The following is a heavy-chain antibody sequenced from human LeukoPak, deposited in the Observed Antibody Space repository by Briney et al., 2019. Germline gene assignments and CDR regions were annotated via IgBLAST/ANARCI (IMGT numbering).Heavy chain of an antibody. CDR2: ISGSGGST. J-gene: IGHJ4*02. V-gene: IGHV3-23*01. CDR3: AAYFDWLLYADQGGY. Sequence: PPGGSLRLSCAASEFSFSSYSFSWVRQAPGKGLEWVSAISGSGGSTYYADSVKGRFTISRDNSKNTLYLQMNSLRAEDTAVYYCAAYFDWLLYADQGGYWGQGTLVTVSS. D-gene: IGHD3-9*01. CDR1: EFSFSSYS.